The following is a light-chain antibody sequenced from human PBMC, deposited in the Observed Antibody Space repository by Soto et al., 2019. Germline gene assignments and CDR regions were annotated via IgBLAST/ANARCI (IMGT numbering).Light chain of an antibody. CDR3: SSHGGSNNPYV. Sequence: QSALTQPPSASGSPGRSVAISCTGTSSDIGGYNFVSWYQQQPGKAPKLMIYDVTKRPSGVPDRFSGSKSGNTATLIVSGLQAEDEADYYCSSHGGSNNPYVFGPGTKLTVL. V-gene: IGLV2-8*01. J-gene: IGLJ1*01. CDR2: DVT. CDR1: SSDIGGYNF.